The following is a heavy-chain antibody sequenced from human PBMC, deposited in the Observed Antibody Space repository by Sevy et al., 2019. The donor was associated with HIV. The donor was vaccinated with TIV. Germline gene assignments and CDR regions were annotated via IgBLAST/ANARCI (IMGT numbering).Heavy chain of an antibody. CDR1: GYSFSNSW. CDR2: IYPGDSNT. J-gene: IGHJ4*02. Sequence: GGSLRLSCKASGYSFSNSWIGWVRQMPGKGLEWMGIIYPGDSNTRYSPSFQGQVTISADKSISTAFLQWRSLKASDTAMYYCARRRDYDMLGNYYMPGYFDYWGQGTLVTVST. CDR3: ARRRDYDMLGNYYMPGYFDY. V-gene: IGHV5-51*01. D-gene: IGHD3-9*01.